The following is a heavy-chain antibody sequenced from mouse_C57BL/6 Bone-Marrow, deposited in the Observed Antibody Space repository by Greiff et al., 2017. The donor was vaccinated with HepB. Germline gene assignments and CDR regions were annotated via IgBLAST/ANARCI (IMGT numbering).Heavy chain of an antibody. J-gene: IGHJ4*01. CDR2: IRLKSDNYAT. CDR3: TAPLFSTRVVDAMDY. CDR1: GFTFSNYW. D-gene: IGHD1-1*01. Sequence: EVKLEESGGGLVQPGGSMKLSCVASGFTFSNYWMNWVRQSPEKGLEWVAQIRLKSDNYATHYAESVKGRFTISRDDSKSSVYLQMNNLRAEDTGIYYCTAPLFSTRVVDAMDYWGQGTSVTVSS. V-gene: IGHV6-3*01.